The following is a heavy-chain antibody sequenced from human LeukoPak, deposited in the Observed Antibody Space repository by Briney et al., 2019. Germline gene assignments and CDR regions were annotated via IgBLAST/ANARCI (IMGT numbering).Heavy chain of an antibody. CDR2: MYSGGST. D-gene: IGHD6-19*01. V-gene: IGHV3-53*01. Sequence: GGSLRPSCAASGFTVSSNYMNCVSQAPGKGLEWVSIMYSGGSTAYADSVKGRFSISRDNSKNTLYLQVNSLRGDDTAVYYCAKVAGYSSGWYYYYYYMDVWGKGTTVTISS. J-gene: IGHJ6*03. CDR3: AKVAGYSSGWYYYYYYMDV. CDR1: GFTVSSNY.